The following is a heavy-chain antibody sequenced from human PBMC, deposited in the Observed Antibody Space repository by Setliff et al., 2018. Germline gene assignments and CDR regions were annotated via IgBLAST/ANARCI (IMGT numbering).Heavy chain of an antibody. Sequence: SETLSLTCTVSGGSISSSSYYWGWIRQPPGKGLEWIGSIYYSGSTYYNPSLKSRVTISVDTSKNQFSLKLSSVTAADTAVYYRAGLLVATIRHDAFDIWGQGTMVTVSS. D-gene: IGHD5-12*01. CDR3: AGLLVATIRHDAFDI. V-gene: IGHV4-39*01. CDR1: GGSISSSSYY. CDR2: IYYSGST. J-gene: IGHJ3*02.